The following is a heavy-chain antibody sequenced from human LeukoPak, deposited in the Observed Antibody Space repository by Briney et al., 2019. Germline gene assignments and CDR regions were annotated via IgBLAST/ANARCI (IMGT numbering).Heavy chain of an antibody. J-gene: IGHJ3*02. D-gene: IGHD3-22*01. CDR1: GYTFTGYY. CDR3: ARDDSSGYYAFDI. CDR2: INPNSGGT. Sequence: ASVKVSCKASGYTFTGYYMHWVRQAPGQGLEWMGWINPNSGGTNYAQKFQGRVTMTRDTSISTAYMELSRLRSDDTAVYYCARDDSSGYYAFDIWGQGTVVTVS. V-gene: IGHV1-2*02.